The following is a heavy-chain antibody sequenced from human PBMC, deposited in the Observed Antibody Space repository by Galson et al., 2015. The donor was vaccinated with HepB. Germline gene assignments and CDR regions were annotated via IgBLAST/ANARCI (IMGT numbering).Heavy chain of an antibody. V-gene: IGHV1-2*02. D-gene: IGHD3-10*01. CDR2: INPNSGGT. CDR3: ARSMVRGVIITALDDAFDI. Sequence: SVKVSCKASGYTFTGYYMHWVRQAPGQGLEWMGWINPNSGGTNYAQKFQGRVTMTRDTSISTAYMELSRLRSDDTAVYYCARSMVRGVIITALDDAFDIWGQGTMVTVSS. CDR1: GYTFTGYY. J-gene: IGHJ3*02.